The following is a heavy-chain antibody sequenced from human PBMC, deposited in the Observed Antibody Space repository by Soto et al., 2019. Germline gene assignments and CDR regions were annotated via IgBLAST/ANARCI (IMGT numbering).Heavy chain of an antibody. J-gene: IGHJ6*02. Sequence: QVQLVESGGGVVQPGRSLRLSCAASGFTFSSYGMHWVRQAPGKGLEWVAVISYDGSNKYYADSVKDRFTISRDTSKNTLYLQMNSLRAEDTAVYYCAGGFSNYYGMDVWGQGTTVTVSS. V-gene: IGHV3-30*03. CDR2: ISYDGSNK. D-gene: IGHD3-3*02. CDR3: AGGFSNYYGMDV. CDR1: GFTFSSYG.